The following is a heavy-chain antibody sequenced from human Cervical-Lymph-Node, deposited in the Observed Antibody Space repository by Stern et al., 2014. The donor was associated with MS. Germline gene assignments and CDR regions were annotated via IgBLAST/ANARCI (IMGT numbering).Heavy chain of an antibody. D-gene: IGHD3-22*01. J-gene: IGHJ3*02. V-gene: IGHV1-69*01. Sequence: DQLVESGAEVKKPGSSVKVSCKASGGTFSSYAISWVRQAPGRGLEWMGEIIPMFGTTKYAQEFQGRVTIIADGSTTTAYMELSSLRSEDTAIYYCARRDYYDSSGYYGDALDIWGQGTMVTVSS. CDR1: GGTFSSYA. CDR2: IIPMFGTT. CDR3: ARRDYYDSSGYYGDALDI.